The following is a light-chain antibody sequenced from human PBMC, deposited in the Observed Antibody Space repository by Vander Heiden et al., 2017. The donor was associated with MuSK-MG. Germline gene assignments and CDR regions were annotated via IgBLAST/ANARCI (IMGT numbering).Light chain of an antibody. J-gene: IGLJ1*01. Sequence: QRAGEAGCSGQSITISCTGTSSDVGAYNYVSWYQQHPGKAPKVLIYEISNRPSAVSNRFSGAKSGNTAALTNTGAQAEDVADYYCNSYTRIHSHVFGTGTKVTVL. CDR2: EIS. CDR1: SSDVGAYNY. CDR3: NSYTRIHSHV. V-gene: IGLV2-14*01.